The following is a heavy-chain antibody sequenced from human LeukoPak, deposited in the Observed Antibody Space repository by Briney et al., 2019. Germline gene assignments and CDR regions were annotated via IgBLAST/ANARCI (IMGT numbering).Heavy chain of an antibody. J-gene: IGHJ6*02. CDR1: GGSISSSSYY. Sequence: SETLSLTCTVSGGSISSSSYYWGWIRQPPGKGLEWIGNIYYSGSTYYNPSLKSRVTISVDTSKNQFSLKVSSVTAADTAVYYCTSGGYEPDYYHYYGMDVWGQGTTVTVSS. V-gene: IGHV4-39*01. CDR3: TSGGYEPDYYHYYGMDV. D-gene: IGHD3-16*01. CDR2: IYYSGST.